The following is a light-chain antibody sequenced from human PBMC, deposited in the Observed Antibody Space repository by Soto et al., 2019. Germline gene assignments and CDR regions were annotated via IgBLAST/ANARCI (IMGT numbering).Light chain of an antibody. CDR2: WAA. CDR3: QQYYTTPWA. V-gene: IGKV4-1*01. Sequence: EIVLTQSPGTLSLSPGERATLSCRASQSVSSSYLAWYQQKPGQPPRLLIYWAATRESGVPDRFSGSGSRTDFTLTISSLQAEDVAVYYCQQYYTTPWAFGQGTKVDI. J-gene: IGKJ1*01. CDR1: QSVSSSY.